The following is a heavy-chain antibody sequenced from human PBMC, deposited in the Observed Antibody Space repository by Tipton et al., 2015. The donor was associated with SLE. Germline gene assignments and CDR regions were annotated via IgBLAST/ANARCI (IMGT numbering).Heavy chain of an antibody. CDR2: IYYSGST. V-gene: IGHV4-61*05. CDR3: AIGQQPFDY. D-gene: IGHD6-13*01. J-gene: IGHJ4*02. CDR1: GGSISSSSYY. Sequence: LRLSCTVSGGSISSSSYYWSWIRQPPGKGLEWIGYIYYSGSTNYNPPLKSRVTISVDTSKNQFSLKLSSVTAADTAVYYCAIGQQPFDYWGQGTLVTVSS.